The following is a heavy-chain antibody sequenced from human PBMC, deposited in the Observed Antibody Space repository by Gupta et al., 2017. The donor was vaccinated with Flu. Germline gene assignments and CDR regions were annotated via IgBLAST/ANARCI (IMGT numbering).Heavy chain of an antibody. Sequence: EVQLVESGGGLVQTGGSLRLSCASSGFPFSPYSMTWVRQVPGKGLEWVSYISSSSSTIYYADSVKGRFTISRNNAKNSLYLQMNSLRDEDTAVYYCARDSGATRESLQHWGQGTLVTVSS. CDR1: GFPFSPYS. CDR3: ARDSGATRESLQH. V-gene: IGHV3-48*02. CDR2: ISSSSSTI. D-gene: IGHD1-26*01. J-gene: IGHJ1*01.